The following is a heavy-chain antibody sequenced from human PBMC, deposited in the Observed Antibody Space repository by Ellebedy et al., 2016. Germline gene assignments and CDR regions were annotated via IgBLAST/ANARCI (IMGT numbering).Heavy chain of an antibody. CDR3: ATAYCGGDCAHNWFDP. CDR1: GYSFTSHW. Sequence: GESLKISXKGSGYSFTSHWISWVRQMPGKGLEWMGRIDPSDSYTNYSPSFQGHVTISADKSISTAYLQWSSLKASDTAMYYCATAYCGGDCAHNWFDPWGQGTLVTVSS. D-gene: IGHD2-21*02. J-gene: IGHJ5*02. V-gene: IGHV5-10-1*01. CDR2: IDPSDSYT.